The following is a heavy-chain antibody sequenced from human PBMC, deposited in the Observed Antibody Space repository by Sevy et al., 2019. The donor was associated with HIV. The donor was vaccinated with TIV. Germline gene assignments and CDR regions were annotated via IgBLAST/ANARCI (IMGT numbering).Heavy chain of an antibody. V-gene: IGHV3-11*01. Sequence: GGSLRLSCAASGFTFSDYYMSWIRQAPGKGLEWVSYISSSGSTIYYADSVKGRFTISRDNAKNSLYLQMNSLRAEDTALYYCARDYYDCWSGYYTSYYYYGMDVWGQGTTFTVSS. CDR1: GFTFSDYY. J-gene: IGHJ6*02. CDR3: ARDYYDCWSGYYTSYYYYGMDV. D-gene: IGHD3-3*01. CDR2: ISSSGSTI.